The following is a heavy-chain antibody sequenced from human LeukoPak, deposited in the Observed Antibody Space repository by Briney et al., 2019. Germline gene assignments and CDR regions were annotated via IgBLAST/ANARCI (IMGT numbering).Heavy chain of an antibody. CDR3: ARHLAPSSGYLTLDY. CDR2: IYYSGST. Sequence: SETLSLTCTVSGGSISPYYWSWIRQTPGKGLEWIGYIYYSGSTNYNPSLKSRITISVDTSKNQFSLKLSSVTAADTAVYYCARHLAPSSGYLTLDYWGQGTLVTVSS. V-gene: IGHV4-59*08. J-gene: IGHJ4*02. CDR1: GGSISPYY. D-gene: IGHD3-22*01.